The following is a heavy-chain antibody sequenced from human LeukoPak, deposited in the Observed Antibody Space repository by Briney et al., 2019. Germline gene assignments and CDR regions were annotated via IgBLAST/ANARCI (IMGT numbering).Heavy chain of an antibody. Sequence: SETLSLTCTVSGYSISSGYYWGWVRQPPGKGLDWIGSIYHSGSTYHNPSLKSRVTISVDTSKNQFSLKLSSVTAADTAVYYCARAWDSGSWSDYWGQGTLVIVSS. V-gene: IGHV4-38-2*02. CDR2: IYHSGST. CDR1: GYSISSGYY. D-gene: IGHD6-13*01. J-gene: IGHJ4*02. CDR3: ARAWDSGSWSDY.